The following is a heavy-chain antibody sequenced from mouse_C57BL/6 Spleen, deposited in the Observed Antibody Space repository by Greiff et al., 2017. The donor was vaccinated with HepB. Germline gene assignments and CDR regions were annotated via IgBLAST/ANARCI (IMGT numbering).Heavy chain of an antibody. CDR3: ERYNDYDCV. CDR1: GYTFTSYW. D-gene: IGHD2-4*01. V-gene: IGHV1-64*01. Sequence: VQLQQPGAELVKPGASVKLSCKASGYTFTSYWMHWVKQRPGQGLEWIGMIHPNSGSTNYNEKFKSKATLTVDKSSSTAYIQLSSLTSEDSAVYYCERYNDYDCVWGQGTTLTVSS. J-gene: IGHJ2*01. CDR2: IHPNSGST.